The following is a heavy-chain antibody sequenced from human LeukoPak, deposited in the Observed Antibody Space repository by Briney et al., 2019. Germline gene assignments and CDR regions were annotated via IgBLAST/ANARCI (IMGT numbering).Heavy chain of an antibody. V-gene: IGHV3-74*01. CDR1: GFSFSNYW. CDR2: TNEHGTII. CDR3: VVDLSGSADY. J-gene: IGHJ4*02. D-gene: IGHD3-10*01. Sequence: GGSLRLPCAASGFSFSNYWFHWVRQAPGEGLVWVSRTNEHGTIINYADSVKGRFTISRDNAKNTLYLQMNSLRTEDSALYYCVVDLSGSADYWGQGTLVTVSS.